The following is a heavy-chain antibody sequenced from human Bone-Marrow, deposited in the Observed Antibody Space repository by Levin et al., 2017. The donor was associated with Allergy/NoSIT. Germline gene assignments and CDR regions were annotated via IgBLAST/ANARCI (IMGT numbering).Heavy chain of an antibody. CDR3: ARILDYFYYIDI. Sequence: ASETLSLTCSVSGGSITSSGQFWTWVRQHPGKGLEWIGYIYFTGITTYSPSLKSRVSISSDTSKNQFSLQLTSVTAADTAVYYCARILDYFYYIDIWGKGTAVTVSS. CDR1: GGSITSSGQF. V-gene: IGHV4-31*03. CDR2: IYFTGIT. J-gene: IGHJ6*03.